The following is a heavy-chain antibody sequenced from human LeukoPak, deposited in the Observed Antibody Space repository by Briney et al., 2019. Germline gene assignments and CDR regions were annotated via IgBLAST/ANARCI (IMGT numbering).Heavy chain of an antibody. CDR3: ARDRGGYTYSHDY. V-gene: IGHV4-34*01. CDR2: INHSGST. D-gene: IGHD5-18*01. J-gene: IGHJ4*02. CDR1: GGSFSGYY. Sequence: PSETLSLTCAVYGGSFSGYYWSWIRQPPGKGLEWIGEINHSGSTNYNPSLKSRVTMSVDTSKNQFSLKLSSVTAADTAVYYCARDRGGYTYSHDYWGQGTLVTVSS.